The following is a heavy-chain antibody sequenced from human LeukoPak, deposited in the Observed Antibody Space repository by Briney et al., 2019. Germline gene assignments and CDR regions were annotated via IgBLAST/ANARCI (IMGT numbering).Heavy chain of an antibody. Sequence: ASVKVSCKASGYTFTGYYMHWVRQAPGQGLEWMGWINPNSGGTNYEQKFQGRVTMTRDTSISTAYMELSRLRSDDTAVYYCARAPIVVVPAARGAFDPWGQGTLVTVSS. J-gene: IGHJ5*02. CDR2: INPNSGGT. V-gene: IGHV1-2*02. D-gene: IGHD2-2*01. CDR1: GYTFTGYY. CDR3: ARAPIVVVPAARGAFDP.